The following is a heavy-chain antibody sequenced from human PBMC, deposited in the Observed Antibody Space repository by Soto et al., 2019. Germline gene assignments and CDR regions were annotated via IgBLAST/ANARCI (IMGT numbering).Heavy chain of an antibody. CDR3: ARANRPITMTYLNWFDP. CDR2: IYSYSGST. CDR1: GGSSTNHF. J-gene: IGHJ5*02. V-gene: IGHV4-59*11. D-gene: IGHD3-22*01. Sequence: SETLSLTCTVSGGSSTNHFWSWIRQSPGKGLEWIGFIYSYSGSTSYNPSLKSRVTISVDTSKSQFSLKLSSVTAADTAVYYCARANRPITMTYLNWFDPWDQGTLVTVSS.